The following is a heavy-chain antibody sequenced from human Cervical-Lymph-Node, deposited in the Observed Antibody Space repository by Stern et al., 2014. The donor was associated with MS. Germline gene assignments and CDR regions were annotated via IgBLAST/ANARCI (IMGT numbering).Heavy chain of an antibody. CDR1: GYTFNTYA. V-gene: IGHV1-3*01. CDR3: ATPFSHSFRYGMHV. J-gene: IGHJ6*02. D-gene: IGHD2/OR15-2a*01. Sequence: VHLVESGAEVKKLGASVNVSCKASGYTFNTYAIHWVRQAPGQGLEWMGYINAGNGNTKYSQKFQGRVTITRDTSASTGYIELSSLRSEDSAVYYCATPFSHSFRYGMHVWGQGTTVTVFS. CDR2: INAGNGNT.